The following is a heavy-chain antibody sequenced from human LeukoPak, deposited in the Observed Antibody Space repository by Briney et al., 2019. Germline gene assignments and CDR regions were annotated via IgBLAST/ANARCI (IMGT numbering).Heavy chain of an antibody. V-gene: IGHV6-1*01. Sequence: NDYAVSVKSRITINPDTSKNQFSLQLNSVTPEDTAVYYCARVGGAAGTTGDPRPFDYWGQGTLVTVSS. CDR3: ARVGGAAGTTGDPRPFDY. D-gene: IGHD1/OR15-1a*01. CDR2: N. J-gene: IGHJ4*02.